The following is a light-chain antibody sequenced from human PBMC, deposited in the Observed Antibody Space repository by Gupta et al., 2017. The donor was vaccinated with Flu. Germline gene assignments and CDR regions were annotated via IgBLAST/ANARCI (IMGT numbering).Light chain of an antibody. CDR1: QSLVYSDGDVN. CDR2: KVS. Sequence: DVVMTQSPLSLPVTLGQPASISCMSSQSLVYSDGDVNLHWFQQRPGQSPRRLIYKVSNRDSGVPDRVSGRGSGTGFTLKISRVEAEEVGVYDGMQGTHRPVSFGQGTKLEIK. V-gene: IGKV2-30*01. CDR3: MQGTHRPVS. J-gene: IGKJ2*03.